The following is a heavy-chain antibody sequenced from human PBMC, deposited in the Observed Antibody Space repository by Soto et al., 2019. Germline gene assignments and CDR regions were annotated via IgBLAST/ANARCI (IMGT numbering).Heavy chain of an antibody. CDR2: IYPGDSDT. CDR1: GYSFTNYW. V-gene: IGHV5-51*01. Sequence: GESLKISCKGSGYSFTNYWIGWVRQMPGKGLEWMGIIYPGDSDTRYSPSFQGQVTISADKSISTAYLQWSSLKASDTAMYYCARQTAHYGSGSSVSYWGQGTLVTVSS. D-gene: IGHD3-10*01. CDR3: ARQTAHYGSGSSVSY. J-gene: IGHJ4*02.